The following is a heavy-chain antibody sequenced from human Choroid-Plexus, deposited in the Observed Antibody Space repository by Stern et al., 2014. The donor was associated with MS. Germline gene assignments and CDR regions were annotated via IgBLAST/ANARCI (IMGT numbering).Heavy chain of an antibody. D-gene: IGHD3-3*01. CDR1: GYIFTGYY. CDR3: ARDQRGITIFGVVTDYYYLGMDV. V-gene: IGHV1-2*02. J-gene: IGHJ6*02. CDR2: INPNTGGT. Sequence: DQLVESGAEVKKPGASVKVSCKTSGYIFTGYYIHWVRQAPGQGLEWMAWINPNTGGTKYAQKFQGRVTMSRDTCISTAYVELSSLTSDDTAVYYCARDQRGITIFGVVTDYYYLGMDVWGQGTTVTVSS.